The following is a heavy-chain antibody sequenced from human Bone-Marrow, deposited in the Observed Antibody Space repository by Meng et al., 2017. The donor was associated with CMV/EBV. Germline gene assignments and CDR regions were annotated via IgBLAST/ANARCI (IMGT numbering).Heavy chain of an antibody. D-gene: IGHD5-18*01. V-gene: IGHV1-46*01. CDR2: INPSGGST. CDR1: GYTFTSYY. J-gene: IGHJ6*02. Sequence: ASVKVSCKASGYTFTSYYMHWVRQAPGQGLEWMGIINPSGGSTSYAQKFQGRVTMTRDTSTSTVYMELSSLRSEDTAVYYCARCKDVDTARRYYYYGMDVWGQGTTVTVSS. CDR3: ARCKDVDTARRYYYYGMDV.